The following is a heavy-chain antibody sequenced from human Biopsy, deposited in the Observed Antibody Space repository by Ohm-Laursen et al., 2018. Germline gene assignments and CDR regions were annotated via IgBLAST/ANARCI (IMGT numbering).Heavy chain of an antibody. Sequence: LRLSCTAPGFTFSDYQMSWIRQPPGKGLEWIGDITQSGSTNYSPSLKSRVTISVDTAKKQFSLSLRSVTAADTAVYYCARVPLPGIGAAYQGRFLYGMDVWGQGTTVSVSS. CDR3: ARVPLPGIGAAYQGRFLYGMDV. CDR2: ITQSGST. V-gene: IGHV4-34*01. D-gene: IGHD6-13*01. J-gene: IGHJ6*02. CDR1: GFTFSDYQ.